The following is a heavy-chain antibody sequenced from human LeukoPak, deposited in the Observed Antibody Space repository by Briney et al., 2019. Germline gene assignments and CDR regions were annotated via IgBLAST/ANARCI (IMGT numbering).Heavy chain of an antibody. CDR3: AKEKTYYDFWSGYSPRYFDY. CDR2: ISGSCGST. CDR1: GFTFSSYA. D-gene: IGHD3-3*01. J-gene: IGHJ4*02. Sequence: GGSLRLSCAASGFTFSSYAMSWVRQAPGKGLEWVSAISGSCGSTYYADSVKGRFTISRDNSKNTLYLQMNSLRAEGTAVYYCAKEKTYYDFWSGYSPRYFDYWGQGTLVTVSS. V-gene: IGHV3-23*01.